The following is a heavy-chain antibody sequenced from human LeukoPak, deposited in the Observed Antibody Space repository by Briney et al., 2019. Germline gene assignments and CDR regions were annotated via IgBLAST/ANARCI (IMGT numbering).Heavy chain of an antibody. CDR2: IIPIFGTA. Sequence: GSSVKVSCKASGGTFSSYAISWVRRAPGQGLEWMGGIIPIFGTANYAQKFQGRVTITADESTSTAYMELSSLRSEDTAVYYCARSRYCSSTSCYYWFDPWGQGILVTVSS. V-gene: IGHV1-69*01. D-gene: IGHD2-2*01. CDR1: GGTFSSYA. J-gene: IGHJ5*02. CDR3: ARSRYCSSTSCYYWFDP.